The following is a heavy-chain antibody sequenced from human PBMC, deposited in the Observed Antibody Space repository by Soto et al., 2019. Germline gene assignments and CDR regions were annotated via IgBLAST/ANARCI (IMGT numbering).Heavy chain of an antibody. V-gene: IGHV4-39*01. CDR3: ARLAAAGTGAFDI. CDR1: GGSISSNNYY. D-gene: IGHD6-13*01. Sequence: QLQLQESGPGLVKPSETLSLTCTVSGGSISSNNYYWGWIRQPPGKGLEWIGSIYYTGSTYYNPSLKSRVTISVDTFKNQFSLRLSSVTAAETAVYYCARLAAAGTGAFDIWGQGTMVTVSS. J-gene: IGHJ3*02. CDR2: IYYTGST.